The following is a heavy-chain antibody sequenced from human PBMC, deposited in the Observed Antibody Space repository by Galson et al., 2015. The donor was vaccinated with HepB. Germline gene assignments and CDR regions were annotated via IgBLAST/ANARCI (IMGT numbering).Heavy chain of an antibody. CDR2: INPSGGST. Sequence: SVKVSCKASGYTFTSYYMHWVRQAPGQGLEWMGIINPSGGSTSCAQKFQGRVTMTRDTSTSTVYMELSSLRSEDTAVYYCARDGVSGEADYYYYMDVWGKGTTVTVSS. J-gene: IGHJ6*03. D-gene: IGHD7-27*01. CDR3: ARDGVSGEADYYYYMDV. CDR1: GYTFTSYY. V-gene: IGHV1-46*03.